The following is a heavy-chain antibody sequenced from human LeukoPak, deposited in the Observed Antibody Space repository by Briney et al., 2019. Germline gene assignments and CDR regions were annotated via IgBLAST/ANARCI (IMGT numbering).Heavy chain of an antibody. V-gene: IGHV3-9*01. Sequence: GRSLRLSCAASGFTFDDYAMHWGRQAPGKGLGWGSGICWNNGNIGYADSVKGRFTISRDNAKNSRYLQMNSLRAEDTALYYCAKGSKRYYYESSVYGEFGYWGQGTLVTVSS. J-gene: IGHJ4*02. D-gene: IGHD3-22*01. CDR3: AKGSKRYYYESSVYGEFGY. CDR1: GFTFDDYA. CDR2: ICWNNGNI.